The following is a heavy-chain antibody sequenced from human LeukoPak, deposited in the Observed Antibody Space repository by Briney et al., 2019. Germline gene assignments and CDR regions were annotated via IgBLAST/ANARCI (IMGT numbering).Heavy chain of an antibody. Sequence: PGGSLRLSCAASGFTFSSCAMNWVRQAPGKGLEWVSGISGSGGITHYADSVRGRFTISRDNSKNTLYLQMNSLRAEDTAVYYCAKDPTDFDSSGQTYFDYWGQGSLVTVSP. J-gene: IGHJ4*02. CDR3: AKDPTDFDSSGQTYFDY. D-gene: IGHD3-22*01. V-gene: IGHV3-23*01. CDR1: GFTFSSCA. CDR2: ISGSGGIT.